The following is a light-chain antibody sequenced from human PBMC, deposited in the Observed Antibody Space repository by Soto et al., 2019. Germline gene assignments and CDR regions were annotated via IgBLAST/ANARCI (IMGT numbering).Light chain of an antibody. V-gene: IGLV2-23*01. CDR1: SSDVGSYNL. CDR3: CSYAGSSTLV. CDR2: EGS. Sequence: QSVLTQPASVSGSPGQSITISCTGTSSDVGSYNLVSWYQQHPSKAPKLIIYEGSKRPSGVSYRFSGSKSGNTASLTISGLQAEDEADYYCCSYAGSSTLVFGGGTKVTVL. J-gene: IGLJ3*02.